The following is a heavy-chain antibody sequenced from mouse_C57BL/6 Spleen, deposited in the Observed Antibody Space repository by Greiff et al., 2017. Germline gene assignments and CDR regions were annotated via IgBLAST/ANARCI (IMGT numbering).Heavy chain of an antibody. CDR2: ISSGSSTI. D-gene: IGHD3-2*02. CDR3: ARGQLRRWYFDV. J-gene: IGHJ1*03. Sequence: EVKLVESGGGLVKPGGSLKLSCAASGFTISDYGMHWVRQAPEKGLEWVAYISSGSSTIYYADTVKGRFTISRDNAKNTLFLQMTSLRSEDTAMYYCARGQLRRWYFDVWGTGTTVTVSS. V-gene: IGHV5-17*01. CDR1: GFTISDYG.